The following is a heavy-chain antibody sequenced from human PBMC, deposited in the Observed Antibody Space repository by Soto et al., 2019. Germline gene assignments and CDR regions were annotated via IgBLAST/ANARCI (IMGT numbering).Heavy chain of an antibody. J-gene: IGHJ4*02. CDR2: IYYSGST. D-gene: IGHD3-3*01. V-gene: IGHV4-59*08. CDR3: ARSHRLRFLEWVPFDY. CDR1: GGSISSYY. Sequence: PSETLSLTCTVSGGSISSYYWSWIRQPPGKGLEWIGYIYYSGSTNYNPSLKSRVTISVDTSKNQFSLKLSSVTAADTAVYYCARSHRLRFLEWVPFDYWGQGTLVTVSS.